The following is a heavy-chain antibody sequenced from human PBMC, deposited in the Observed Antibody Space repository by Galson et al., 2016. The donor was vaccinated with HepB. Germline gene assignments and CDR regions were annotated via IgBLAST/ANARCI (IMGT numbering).Heavy chain of an antibody. CDR3: VLGMGGTEF. CDR1: RRSFSGYY. D-gene: IGHD1-26*01. CDR2: INPSGSP. J-gene: IGHJ4*02. V-gene: IGHV4-34*01. Sequence: SETLSLTCAVYRRSFSGYYWTWSRQPPGNGLEWIGEINPSGSPNYNPSLKSRCAISVDTSKKQLSLKWSSVTAGDTAVYYCVLGMGGTEFWGQGSLVTVSS.